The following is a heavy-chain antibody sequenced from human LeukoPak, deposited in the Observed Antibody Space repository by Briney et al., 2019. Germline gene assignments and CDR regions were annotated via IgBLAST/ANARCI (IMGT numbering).Heavy chain of an antibody. J-gene: IGHJ4*02. V-gene: IGHV4-59*08. CDR2: IYYSGST. Sequence: SETLSLTCTVSGGSISSYYWSWIRQPPGKGLEWIGYIYYSGSTNYNPSLKSRVTMSVDTSKNQFSLKLSSVTAADTAVYYCARPNWGGFDYWGQGTLVTVSS. CDR1: GGSISSYY. D-gene: IGHD7-27*01. CDR3: ARPNWGGFDY.